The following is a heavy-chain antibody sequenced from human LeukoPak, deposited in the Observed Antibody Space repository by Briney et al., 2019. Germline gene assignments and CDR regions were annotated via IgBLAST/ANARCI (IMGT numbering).Heavy chain of an antibody. CDR3: ARHQQWLAFDY. Sequence: SETLSLTCTVSGGSISGYHWIWIRQPAGKGLEWIGRIYTSGSTNYNPSLKSRVTVSVDTSKNQFSLKLSSVTAADTAVYYCARHQQWLAFDYWGQGTLVTASS. D-gene: IGHD6-19*01. CDR2: IYTSGST. CDR1: GGSISGYH. J-gene: IGHJ4*02. V-gene: IGHV4-4*07.